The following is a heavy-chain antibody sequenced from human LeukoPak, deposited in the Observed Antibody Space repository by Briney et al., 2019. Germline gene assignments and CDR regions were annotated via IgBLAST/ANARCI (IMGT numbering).Heavy chain of an antibody. Sequence: PGGSLRLSCAASGFTFSNAWMSWVRQAPGKGLEWVGRIKSKTDGGTTDYAAPVKGRFTISRDDSKNTLYLQMNSLKTEDTAVYYCTTESYDFWSGYLDAFDIWGQGTMVTVSS. J-gene: IGHJ3*02. CDR2: IKSKTDGGTT. V-gene: IGHV3-15*01. D-gene: IGHD3-3*01. CDR3: TTESYDFWSGYLDAFDI. CDR1: GFTFSNAW.